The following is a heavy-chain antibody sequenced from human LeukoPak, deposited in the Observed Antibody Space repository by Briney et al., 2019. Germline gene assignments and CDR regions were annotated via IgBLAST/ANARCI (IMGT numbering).Heavy chain of an antibody. CDR1: GDSISSSNW. CDR3: ARVGALGGHDF. D-gene: IGHD1-26*01. Sequence: KASETLSLTCAVSGDSISSSNWWSWVRQPPGKGLEWIGEIYHSGNTNYNPALQSRVTISLDKSKNQFSLNLNSVTAADTAVYYCARVGALGGHDFWGQGSLVTVSS. J-gene: IGHJ4*02. CDR2: IYHSGNT. V-gene: IGHV4-4*02.